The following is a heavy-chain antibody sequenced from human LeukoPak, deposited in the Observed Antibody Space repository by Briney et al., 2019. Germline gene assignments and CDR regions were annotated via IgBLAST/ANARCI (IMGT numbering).Heavy chain of an antibody. V-gene: IGHV4-39*07. CDR3: ARGRDYDSCSDY. CDR2: IYYSGST. J-gene: IGHJ4*02. Sequence: ASETLSLTCTVSGGSISSSSYYWGWIRQPPGKGLEWIGSIYYSGSTYYNPSLKSRVTISVDTSKNQFSLKLSSVTAADTAVYYCARGRDYDSCSDYWGQGTLVTVSS. CDR1: GGSISSSSYY. D-gene: IGHD3-3*01.